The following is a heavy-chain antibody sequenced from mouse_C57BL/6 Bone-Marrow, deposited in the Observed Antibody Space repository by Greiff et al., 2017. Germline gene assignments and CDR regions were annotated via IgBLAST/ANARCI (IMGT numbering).Heavy chain of an antibody. CDR2: IWSDGST. CDR3: ARADGNSPYAMDY. D-gene: IGHD2-1*01. V-gene: IGHV2-6*03. J-gene: IGHJ4*01. CDR1: GFSLTSYG. Sequence: QVQLKESGPGLVAPSQSLSITCTVSGFSLTSYGVHWVRQPPGKGLEWLVVIWSDGSTTYNSALKSRLSISKDNSKSQVFLKMNSLQTDDTAMYYCARADGNSPYAMDYWGQGTSVTVSS.